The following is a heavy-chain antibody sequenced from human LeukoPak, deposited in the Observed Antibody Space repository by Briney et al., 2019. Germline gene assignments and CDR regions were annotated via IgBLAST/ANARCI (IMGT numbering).Heavy chain of an antibody. J-gene: IGHJ4*02. CDR3: ARHRLIAAAGTGRYYFDY. CDR1: GYSISSSSYY. Sequence: TSETLSLTCAVSGYSISSSSYYWGWIRQPPGKGLEWIGSIYYSGSTYYNPSLKSRVTISVDTSKNQFSLKLSSVTAADTAVYYCARHRLIAAAGTGRYYFDYWGQGTLVTVSS. D-gene: IGHD6-13*01. V-gene: IGHV4-39*01. CDR2: IYYSGST.